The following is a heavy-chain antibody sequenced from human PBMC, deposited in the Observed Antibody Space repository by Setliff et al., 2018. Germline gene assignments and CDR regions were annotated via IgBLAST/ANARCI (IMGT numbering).Heavy chain of an antibody. CDR1: GYTFTSYG. CDR2: ISVYNGKT. CDR3: ATPGQQLVRLDRFDP. Sequence: GASVKVSCKASGYTFTSYGFSWVRQAPGQGLEWMGWISVYNGKTKYAQKFQGRVTMTRDTSTSTVYMELSSLRSEDTAVYYCATPGQQLVRLDRFDPWGQGTLVTVSS. V-gene: IGHV1-18*01. J-gene: IGHJ5*02. D-gene: IGHD6-13*01.